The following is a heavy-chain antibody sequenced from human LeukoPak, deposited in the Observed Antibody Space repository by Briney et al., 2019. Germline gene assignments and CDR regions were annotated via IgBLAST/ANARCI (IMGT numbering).Heavy chain of an antibody. V-gene: IGHV4-34*01. D-gene: IGHD3-10*01. CDR1: GGSFSGYY. J-gene: IGHJ5*02. Sequence: SETLSLTCAVYGGSFSGYYLSWIRQPPGKGLEWIGEINHRGDTNYNPSLKSRVTLSVDTSNNQFSLKLSSMAAADTAVYYCARGGRGVSAARRFKPGNWFDLWGQGTLVIVSS. CDR2: INHRGDT. CDR3: ARGGRGVSAARRFKPGNWFDL.